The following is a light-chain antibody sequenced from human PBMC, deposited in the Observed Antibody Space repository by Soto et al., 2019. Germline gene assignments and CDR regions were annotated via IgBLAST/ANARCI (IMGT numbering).Light chain of an antibody. V-gene: IGLV2-14*01. J-gene: IGLJ1*01. CDR2: EVS. CDR3: GSYTSSSAYYV. Sequence: QSALTQPASVSGSPGQSITISCTGTSSDVGGYNYVSWYQQHPGKAPKLLIYEVSHRPSGISNRFSGSKSGDTASLTISGLQAEDEADYHCGSYTSSSAYYVFGSGTKVTVL. CDR1: SSDVGGYNY.